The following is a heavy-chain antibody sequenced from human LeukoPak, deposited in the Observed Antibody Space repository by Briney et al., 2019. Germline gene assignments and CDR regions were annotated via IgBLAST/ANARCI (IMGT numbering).Heavy chain of an antibody. CDR2: VYHSGSI. D-gene: IGHD6-13*01. CDR3: AREEVSAAGTIDY. Sequence: PSETLSLTCTVSGGSISSYSWNWIRQSPGKGLEWIGRVYHSGSINYNPSLKSRVTISVDTSKNQFSLKLSSVTAADTAVYYCAREEVSAAGTIDYWGQGTLVTVSS. V-gene: IGHV4-59*12. CDR1: GGSISSYS. J-gene: IGHJ4*02.